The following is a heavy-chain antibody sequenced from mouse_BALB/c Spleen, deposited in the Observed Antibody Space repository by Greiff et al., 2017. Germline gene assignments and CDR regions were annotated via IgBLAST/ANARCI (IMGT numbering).Heavy chain of an antibody. J-gene: IGHJ2*01. CDR3: ARRSTMITAGFDY. CDR1: GFTFSSYG. V-gene: IGHV5-6*02. Sequence: EVKLVESGGDLVKPGGSLKLSCAASGFTFSSYGMSWVRQTPDKRLEWVATISSGGSYTYYPDSVKGRFTISRDNAKNTLYLQMSSLKSEDTAMYYCARRSTMITAGFDYWGQGTTLTVSS. D-gene: IGHD2-4*01. CDR2: ISSGGSYT.